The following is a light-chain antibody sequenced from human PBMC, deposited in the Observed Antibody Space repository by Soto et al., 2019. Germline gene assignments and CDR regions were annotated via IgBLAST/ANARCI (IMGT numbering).Light chain of an antibody. J-gene: IGLJ1*01. V-gene: IGLV1-40*01. CDR1: SSNIGAGYL. CDR3: QSYDSSLSGYV. Sequence: HSVLTQPPSVSGAPGQRVTISCTGSSSNIGAGYLVHWYQQLPGTAPKLLIYRDINRPSGVPDRFSGSKSGPSASLAITGLQAEDEAYYYCQSYDSSLSGYVFGTGTKVTVL. CDR2: RDI.